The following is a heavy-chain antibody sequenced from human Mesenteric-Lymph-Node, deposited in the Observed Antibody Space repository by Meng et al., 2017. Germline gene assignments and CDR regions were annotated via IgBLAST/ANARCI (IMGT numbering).Heavy chain of an antibody. CDR1: GYTFTGYY. Sequence: ASVKVSCKASGYTFTGYYIHWVRQAPGQGLEWMGWINPNSGGTNYAQKFQGRVTMTRDTSISTAYMELSRLRSDDTAVYYCARDLGELSFAAPLDYWGQAIL. J-gene: IGHJ4*02. CDR2: INPNSGGT. V-gene: IGHV1-2*02. CDR3: ARDLGELSFAAPLDY. D-gene: IGHD3-16*02.